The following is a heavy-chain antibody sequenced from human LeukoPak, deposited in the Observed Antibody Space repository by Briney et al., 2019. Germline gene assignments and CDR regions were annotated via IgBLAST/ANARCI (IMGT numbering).Heavy chain of an antibody. CDR2: ISDSGGST. CDR1: GITLSNYG. D-gene: IGHD3-22*01. J-gene: IGHJ4*02. V-gene: IGHV3-23*01. Sequence: GGSLRLSCAVSGITLSNYGMSWVRQAPGKGLEWVAGISDSGGSTNYADSVKGRFTISRDNPKNTLFLQMNSLRAEDTAVYFCAKRGVVIRVILVGFHKEAYYFNSWGQGALVTVSS. CDR3: AKRGVVIRVILVGFHKEAYYFNS.